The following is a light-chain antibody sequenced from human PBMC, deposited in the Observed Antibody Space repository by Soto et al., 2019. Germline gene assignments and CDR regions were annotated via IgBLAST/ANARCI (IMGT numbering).Light chain of an antibody. CDR2: GAS. CDR1: QSVSSSY. CDR3: QQYGNSPHT. V-gene: IGKV3-20*01. J-gene: IGKJ2*01. Sequence: EIVLTQSPGTLSLSPVERATLSWRASQSVSSSYLAWYQHKPGQAPRLLIYGASSRATGIPDRFSGSGSGTDFTLTISRLEPEDFAVYYCQQYGNSPHTFGQGTKLEIK.